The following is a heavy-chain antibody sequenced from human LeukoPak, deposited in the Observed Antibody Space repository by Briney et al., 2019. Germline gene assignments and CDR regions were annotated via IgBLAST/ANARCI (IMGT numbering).Heavy chain of an antibody. CDR2: FDPEDGET. D-gene: IGHD5-18*01. Sequence: ASVKVSFKVSGYSLTELSMHWVRQAPGKGLEWMGGFDPEDGETIYAQKFQGRVTMTEDTSTDTAYMELSSLRSEDTAVYYCATDRRYGSAFDIWGQGTMVTVSS. J-gene: IGHJ3*02. CDR3: ATDRRYGSAFDI. CDR1: GYSLTELS. V-gene: IGHV1-24*01.